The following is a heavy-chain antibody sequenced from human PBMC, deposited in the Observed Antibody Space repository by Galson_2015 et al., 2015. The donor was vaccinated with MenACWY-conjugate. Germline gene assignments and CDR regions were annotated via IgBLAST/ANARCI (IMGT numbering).Heavy chain of an antibody. J-gene: IGHJ4*02. CDR1: GFTFSSYS. Sequence: SLRLSCAASGFTFSSYSMNWVRQAPGKGLEWVSYIGSSSSTIYYADSVKGRFTISRDNAKNSLYLQMNSLRAEDTAVYYCARIRSGPYYWGQGTLVTVSS. D-gene: IGHD3-10*01. CDR3: ARIRSGPYY. V-gene: IGHV3-48*04. CDR2: IGSSSSTI.